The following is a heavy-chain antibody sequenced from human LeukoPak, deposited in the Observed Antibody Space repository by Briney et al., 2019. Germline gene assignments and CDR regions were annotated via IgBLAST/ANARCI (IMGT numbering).Heavy chain of an antibody. Sequence: GGSLRLSCAASGFTVSSNHMSWVRQAPGKGLEWVSVIYSGGSTYYADSVKGRFTISRDNSKNTLYLQMNSLRAEDTAVYYCARERWLIYYYYGMDVWGQGTTVTVSS. CDR1: GFTVSSNH. V-gene: IGHV3-66*01. D-gene: IGHD4-23*01. J-gene: IGHJ6*02. CDR3: ARERWLIYYYYGMDV. CDR2: IYSGGST.